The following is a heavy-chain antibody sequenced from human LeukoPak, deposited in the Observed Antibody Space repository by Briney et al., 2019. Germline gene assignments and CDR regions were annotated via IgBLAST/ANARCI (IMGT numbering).Heavy chain of an antibody. V-gene: IGHV3-23*01. CDR1: GFTFSSYA. J-gene: IGHJ1*01. CDR2: ISGSGGST. CDR3: AKALAVAGTFLPEYFQH. D-gene: IGHD6-19*01. Sequence: QPGRSLRLSCAASGFTFSSYAMSWVRQAPGKGLEWVSAISGSGGSTYYADSVKGRFTISRDNSKNTLYLQMNSLRAEDTAVYYCAKALAVAGTFLPEYFQHWGQGTLVTVSS.